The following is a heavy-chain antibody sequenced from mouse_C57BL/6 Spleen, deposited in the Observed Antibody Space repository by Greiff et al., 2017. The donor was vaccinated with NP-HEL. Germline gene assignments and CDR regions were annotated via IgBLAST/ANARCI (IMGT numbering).Heavy chain of an antibody. CDR3: ARRGNSNYVGYAMDY. V-gene: IGHV1-52*01. Sequence: QVQLQQPGAELVRPGSSVKLSCKASGYTFTSYWMHWVKQRPIQGLEWIGNIDPSDSETHYNQKFKVKATLTVDKSSSTAYMQLSSLTSEDSAVYYWARRGNSNYVGYAMDYWGQGTSVTVSS. CDR1: GYTFTSYW. CDR2: IDPSDSET. D-gene: IGHD2-5*01. J-gene: IGHJ4*01.